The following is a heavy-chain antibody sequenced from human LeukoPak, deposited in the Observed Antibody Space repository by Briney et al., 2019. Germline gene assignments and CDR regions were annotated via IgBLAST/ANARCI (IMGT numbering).Heavy chain of an antibody. Sequence: PSETLSLTCTVSGGSISSGGYYWSWIRQHPGKGLEWIGYIYYSGSTYYNPSLKSRVTISVDTSKNQFSLKLSSVTAADTAVYYCVGDALYSSTWYPGPWGQGTLVTVSS. V-gene: IGHV4-31*03. D-gene: IGHD2-2*01. J-gene: IGHJ5*02. CDR2: IYYSGST. CDR3: VGDALYSSTWYPGP. CDR1: GGSISSGGYY.